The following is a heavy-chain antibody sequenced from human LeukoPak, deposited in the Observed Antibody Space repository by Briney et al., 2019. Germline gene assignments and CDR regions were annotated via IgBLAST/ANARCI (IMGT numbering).Heavy chain of an antibody. D-gene: IGHD2-15*01. Sequence: SETLSLTCTVSGGSISSYYWSWIRQPPGKGLEWIGYIYYSGSTDSNPSLKSRVTISVDTSKNQISLKLSSVTAADTAVYYCARTYCRGGSCHFDYRGQGTLVTVSS. V-gene: IGHV4-59*08. J-gene: IGHJ4*02. CDR2: IYYSGST. CDR1: GGSISSYY. CDR3: ARTYCRGGSCHFDY.